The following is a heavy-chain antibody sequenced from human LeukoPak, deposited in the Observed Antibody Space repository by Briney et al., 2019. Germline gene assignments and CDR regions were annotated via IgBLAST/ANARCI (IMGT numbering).Heavy chain of an antibody. CDR1: GLTISSHS. CDR3: ARDLYTERGDL. J-gene: IGHJ3*01. CDR2: ISYDSAIK. Sequence: GGSLRLSCAASGLTISSHSMNWVRQAPGKGLEWISYISYDSAIKYYADSVRGRFTISRDNAKNSLYLQMHSLRAEDTAIYYCARDLYTERGDLWGQGTMVTVSS. V-gene: IGHV3-48*01. D-gene: IGHD2-2*02.